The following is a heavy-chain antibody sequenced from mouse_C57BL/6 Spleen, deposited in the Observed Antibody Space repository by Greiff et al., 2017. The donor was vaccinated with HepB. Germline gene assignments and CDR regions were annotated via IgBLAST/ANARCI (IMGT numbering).Heavy chain of an antibody. CDR1: GYTFTSYW. J-gene: IGHJ4*01. CDR2: IDPSDSYT. D-gene: IGHD1-1*01. V-gene: IGHV1-50*01. CDR3: ARPSYYGSSYGYAMGY. Sequence: VQLQQPGAELVKPGASVKLSCKASGYTFTSYWMQWVKQRPGQGLEWIGEIDPSDSYTNYNQKFKGKATLTVDTSSSTAYMQLSSLTSEDSAVYYCARPSYYGSSYGYAMGYWGQGTSVTVSS.